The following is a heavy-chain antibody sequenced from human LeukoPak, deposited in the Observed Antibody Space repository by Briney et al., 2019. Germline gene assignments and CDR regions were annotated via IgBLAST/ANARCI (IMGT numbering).Heavy chain of an antibody. CDR3: AKDFKYYDFWSFYPTPYYYYYMDV. CDR2: ISYEGSNK. V-gene: IGHV3-30*18. D-gene: IGHD3-3*01. J-gene: IGHJ6*03. CDR1: GLIFSTYG. Sequence: GGSLRLSCAASGLIFSTYGMHWVRQAPGKGREGVAVISYEGSNKYYADSVKGRITISRDNSKNTLYLQMNSLGAEDTAVYYCAKDFKYYDFWSFYPTPYYYYYMDVWGKGTTVTVSS.